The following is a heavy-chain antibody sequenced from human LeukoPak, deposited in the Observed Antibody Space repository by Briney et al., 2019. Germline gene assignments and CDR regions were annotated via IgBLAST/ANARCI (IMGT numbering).Heavy chain of an antibody. CDR3: ARDPGAYYYDSSRFSRFDP. J-gene: IGHJ5*02. D-gene: IGHD3-22*01. V-gene: IGHV3-11*04. Sequence: GGSLRLSCAASGFTFSDYYMSWIRQAPGKGLEWVSYISSSGSTIYYADSVKGRFTISRDNAKNSLYLQMNSLRAEDTAVYYCARDPGAYYYDSSRFSRFDPWGQGTLVTVSS. CDR1: GFTFSDYY. CDR2: ISSSGSTI.